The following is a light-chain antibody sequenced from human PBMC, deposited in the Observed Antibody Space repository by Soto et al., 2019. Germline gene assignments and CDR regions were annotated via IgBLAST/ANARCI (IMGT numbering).Light chain of an antibody. CDR1: QSLSSSY. J-gene: IGKJ2*01. CDR3: QQYGSSPYT. Sequence: EFVLTQSPGTLSLSPGERATLSCRASQSLSSSYLAWYQHKPGQAPRLLIYGASSRATGIPDRFSGSGSGTDFTLTIGRLEPEDFVVYYCQQYGSSPYTFGQGTKVEIK. V-gene: IGKV3-20*01. CDR2: GAS.